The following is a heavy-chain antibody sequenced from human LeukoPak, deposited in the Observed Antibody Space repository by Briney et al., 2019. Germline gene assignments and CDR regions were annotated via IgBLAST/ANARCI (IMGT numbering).Heavy chain of an antibody. CDR1: GGSISSSSYY. V-gene: IGHV4-39*01. CDR2: IYYSGST. Sequence: SETLSLTCTVSGGSISSSSYYWGWIRQPPGTGLEWIGNIYYSGSTYYNPSLKSRVTISVDTSKNQFSLKLSSVTAADTAVYYCARRTSKVPEDYYDSSGYYSGAFDIWGQGTMVTVSS. J-gene: IGHJ3*02. CDR3: ARRTSKVPEDYYDSSGYYSGAFDI. D-gene: IGHD3-22*01.